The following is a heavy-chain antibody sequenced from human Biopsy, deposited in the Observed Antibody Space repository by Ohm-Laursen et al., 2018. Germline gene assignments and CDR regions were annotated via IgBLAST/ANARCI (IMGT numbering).Heavy chain of an antibody. D-gene: IGHD5-12*01. J-gene: IGHJ4*02. CDR1: GFTFSDYY. CDR3: ARADMVTTIVDY. Sequence: SLRLSCAASGFTFSDYYMSWIRQAPGKGLEWVSYITSGGSTTDYADSVKGRFTISRDNAKSSLFLQMNSLRAEDTAVYYCARADMVTTIVDYWGQGTLVTVSS. CDR2: ITSGGSTT. V-gene: IGHV3-11*01.